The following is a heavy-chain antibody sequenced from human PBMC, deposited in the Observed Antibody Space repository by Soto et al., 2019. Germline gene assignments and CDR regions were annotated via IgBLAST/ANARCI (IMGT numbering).Heavy chain of an antibody. CDR3: ARTRYTSSLKYYFDY. CDR2: VNTYNGNA. Sequence: SXKVSYKASGYTXNNNGSGLVRQAPGQGLEWMGWVNTYNGNANYGQNLQGTVTITKDTSTSTVYMELRRLKSEDTAVYYCARTRYTSSLKYYFDYWGQGTLLTVSP. D-gene: IGHD6-13*01. V-gene: IGHV1-18*04. CDR1: GYTXNNNG. J-gene: IGHJ4*02.